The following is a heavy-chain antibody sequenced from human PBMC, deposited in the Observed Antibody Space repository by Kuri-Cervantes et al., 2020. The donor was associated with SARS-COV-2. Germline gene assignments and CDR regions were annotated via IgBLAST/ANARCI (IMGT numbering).Heavy chain of an antibody. CDR2: MKEDGYEK. J-gene: IGHJ5*02. CDR1: GFTFSAYR. D-gene: IGHD6-6*01. CDR3: AKPTGLIAARRWFDP. Sequence: GGSLRLSCEASGFTFSAYRMSWVRQAPGKGLGWVANMKEDGYEKNYVDSVKGRFTISRDNAKNSLYLQMNSLRAEDTAVYYCAKPTGLIAARRWFDPWGQGTLVTVSS. V-gene: IGHV3-7*05.